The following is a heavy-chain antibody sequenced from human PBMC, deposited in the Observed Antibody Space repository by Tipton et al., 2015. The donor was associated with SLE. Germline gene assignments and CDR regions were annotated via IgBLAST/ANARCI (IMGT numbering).Heavy chain of an antibody. CDR3: ARDYYDSSPNFDL. CDR2: IYTSGST. D-gene: IGHD3-22*01. J-gene: IGHJ2*01. Sequence: TLSLTCTVSGGSISSGSYYWSWIRQPAGKGLEWIGYIYTSGSTNYNPSLKSRVTISVDTSKNQFSLKLSSVTAADTAVYYCARDYYDSSPNFDLWGRGTLVTVSS. CDR1: GGSISSGSYY. V-gene: IGHV4-61*09.